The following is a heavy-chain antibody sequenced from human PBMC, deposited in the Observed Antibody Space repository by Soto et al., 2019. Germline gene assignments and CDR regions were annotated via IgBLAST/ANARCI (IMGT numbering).Heavy chain of an antibody. CDR2: IYYSGST. CDR3: ARDPGAYCSSTSCYPGGWFDP. D-gene: IGHD2-2*01. V-gene: IGHV4-31*03. Sequence: QVQLQESGPGLVKPSQTLSLTCTVSGGSISSGGYYWSWIRQHPGKGLEWIGYIYYSGSTYYNPSLKSRVTISVDASKNQCSLKLSSVTAAATAVYYCARDPGAYCSSTSCYPGGWFDPWGQGTLVTVSS. CDR1: GGSISSGGYY. J-gene: IGHJ5*02.